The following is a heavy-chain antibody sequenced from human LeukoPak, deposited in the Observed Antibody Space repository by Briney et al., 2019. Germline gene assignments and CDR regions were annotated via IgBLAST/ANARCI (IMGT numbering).Heavy chain of an antibody. V-gene: IGHV1-18*01. D-gene: IGHD3-22*01. CDR1: GYTFTSYG. Sequence: ASVKVSCKASGYTFTSYGISWVRQAPGQGLEWMGWISAYNGNTNYAQKLQGRVTMTTDTSTSTAYMELRSLRSDDTAVYYCARDGNFYDSRGPLDYWGQGTLVTVSS. J-gene: IGHJ4*02. CDR3: ARDGNFYDSRGPLDY. CDR2: ISAYNGNT.